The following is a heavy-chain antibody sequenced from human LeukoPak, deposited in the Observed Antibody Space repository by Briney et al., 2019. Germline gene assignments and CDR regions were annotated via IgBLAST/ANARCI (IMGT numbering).Heavy chain of an antibody. J-gene: IGHJ4*02. D-gene: IGHD5-24*01. V-gene: IGHV4-34*01. Sequence: SETLSLTCAVYGGSFSGYYWSWIRQPPGKGLEWIGEINHSGSTNYNPSLKSRVTISVDTSKNQFSLKLSSVTAADTAVYYCARRTRWLQSLDYWGQGTLVTVSS. CDR3: ARRTRWLQSLDY. CDR1: GGSFSGYY. CDR2: INHSGST.